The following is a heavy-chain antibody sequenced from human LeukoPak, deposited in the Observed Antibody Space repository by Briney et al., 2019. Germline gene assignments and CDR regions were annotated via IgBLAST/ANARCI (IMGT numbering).Heavy chain of an antibody. D-gene: IGHD4-17*01. V-gene: IGHV3-9*01. J-gene: IGHJ4*02. CDR1: GFTFEDYA. CDR2: IDWVSGNI. CDR3: ARVSPNTVTTLQYFDY. Sequence: GGSLRLSCETFGFTFEDYAIHWVRQAPGKGLEWVSGIDWVSGNIGYADFVKGRFTISRDNAKNSLYLQMNSLRAEDTAVYYCARVSPNTVTTLQYFDYWGQGTLVTVSS.